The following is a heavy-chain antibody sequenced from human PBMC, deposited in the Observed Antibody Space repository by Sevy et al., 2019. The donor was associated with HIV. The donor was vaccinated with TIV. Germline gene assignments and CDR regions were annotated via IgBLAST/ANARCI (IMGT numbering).Heavy chain of an antibody. Sequence: SETLSLTCTVSGGSISSGGYYWSWIRQHPGKGLEGIGYIYYSGSTYYNPSLKCRVTISVDTFKNQFSQKLSSVTAADTAVYYCARAIIVVVPAARFDPWGQGTLVTVSS. CDR3: ARAIIVVVPAARFDP. J-gene: IGHJ5*02. D-gene: IGHD2-2*01. V-gene: IGHV4-31*03. CDR1: GGSISSGGYY. CDR2: IYYSGST.